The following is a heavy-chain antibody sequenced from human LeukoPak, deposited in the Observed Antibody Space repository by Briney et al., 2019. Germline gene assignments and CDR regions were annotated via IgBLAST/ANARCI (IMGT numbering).Heavy chain of an antibody. CDR3: XXXXXXXXXXXXXXI. Sequence: SXXXXXXXYXWGWIRQPPGKGXXXIGSIYHTGSTNXNPSLKSRVTISVDTXRKHFSLILTSVTAADTAIYYCXXXXXXXXXXXXXXIWG. CDR2: IYHTGST. V-gene: IGHV4-38-2*01. CDR1: XXXXXXXYX. J-gene: IGHJ3*02.